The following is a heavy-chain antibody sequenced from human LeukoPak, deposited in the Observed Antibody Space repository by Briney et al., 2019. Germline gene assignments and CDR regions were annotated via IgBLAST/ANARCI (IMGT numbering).Heavy chain of an antibody. D-gene: IGHD6-13*01. CDR3: ARGSTDYSSSWYNWFDP. J-gene: IGHJ5*02. CDR1: GFTFSSYA. Sequence: GRSLRLSCAASGFTFSSYAMHWVRQAPGKGLEWVAVISYDGINKYYADSVKGRFTISRDNSKNTLYLQMNSLRAEDTAVYYCARGSTDYSSSWYNWFDPWGQGTLVTVSS. V-gene: IGHV3-30*04. CDR2: ISYDGINK.